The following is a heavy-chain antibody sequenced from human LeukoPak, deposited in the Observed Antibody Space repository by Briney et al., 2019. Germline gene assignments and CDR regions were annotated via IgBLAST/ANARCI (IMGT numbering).Heavy chain of an antibody. CDR2: IKQDGSEK. CDR3: ARKYYDFWSGYSSFDY. Sequence: GGSLRLSCAASGFTFSSYWMSWVRQAPGKGLEWVANIKQDGSEKYYVDSVKGRFTISRDNAKNSLYLQMSSLRAEDTAVYYCARKYYDFWSGYSSFDYWGQGTLVTVSS. J-gene: IGHJ4*02. D-gene: IGHD3-3*01. CDR1: GFTFSSYW. V-gene: IGHV3-7*01.